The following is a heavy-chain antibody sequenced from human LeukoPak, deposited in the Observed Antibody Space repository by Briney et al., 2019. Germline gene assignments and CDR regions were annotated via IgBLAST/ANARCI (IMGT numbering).Heavy chain of an antibody. J-gene: IGHJ2*01. CDR3: ARGCRSGSSTSCPPNRRYFDL. V-gene: IGHV4-59*12. CDR1: GGSFSSYY. D-gene: IGHD2-2*01. Sequence: SETLSLTCTVSGGSFSSYYWSWIRQPPGKGLEWIGYIYYSGSTNYNPSLKSRVTISVDTSKNQFSLKLSSVTAADTAVYYCARGCRSGSSTSCPPNRRYFDLWGRGTLVTVSS. CDR2: IYYSGST.